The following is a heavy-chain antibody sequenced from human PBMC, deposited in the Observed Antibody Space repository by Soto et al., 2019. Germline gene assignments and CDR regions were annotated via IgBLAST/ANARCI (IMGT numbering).Heavy chain of an antibody. V-gene: IGHV4-39*01. Sequence: QLQLQESGPGLVKPSETLSLTCRVSGGSISSSSYFWGWIRQPPGKGLEWIGSIYYSGSTYYNPSLKSRVTVYVDTSKNQFSLKLSSVTAADTAVYYCARHPSDFWFDPWGQGTLVTVSS. CDR1: GGSISSSSYF. CDR2: IYYSGST. CDR3: ARHPSDFWFDP. D-gene: IGHD2-21*02. J-gene: IGHJ5*02.